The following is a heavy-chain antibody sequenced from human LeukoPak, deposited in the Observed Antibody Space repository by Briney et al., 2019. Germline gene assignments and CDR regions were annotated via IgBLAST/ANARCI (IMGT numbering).Heavy chain of an antibody. CDR1: GGSFSGYY. CDR3: VCGGTGGNFTY. V-gene: IGHV4-34*01. D-gene: IGHD1-1*01. CDR2: INHSGST. J-gene: IGHJ4*02. Sequence: PSETLSLTCAVYGGSFSGYYLRWIRQPPGKGLEWIGEINHSGSTNYNPSLKSRVTISVDTSKNQFSLKLSSVTAADTAVYYCVCGGTGGNFTYWGQGTLVTVSS.